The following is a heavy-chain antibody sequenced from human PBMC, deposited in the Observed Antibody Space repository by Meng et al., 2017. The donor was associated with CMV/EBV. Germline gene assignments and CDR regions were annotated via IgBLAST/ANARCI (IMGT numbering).Heavy chain of an antibody. CDR3: ARGDIVVVPGAHYYYYGMDV. J-gene: IGHJ6*02. CDR1: GGSISSYY. CDR2: IYYSGST. V-gene: IGHV4-59*01. D-gene: IGHD2-2*01. Sequence: SETLSPTCTVSGGSISSYYWSWIRQPPGKGLEWIGYIYYSGSTNYNPSLKSRVTISVDTSKNQFSLKLSSVTAADTAVYYCARGDIVVVPGAHYYYYGMDVWGQGTTVTVSS.